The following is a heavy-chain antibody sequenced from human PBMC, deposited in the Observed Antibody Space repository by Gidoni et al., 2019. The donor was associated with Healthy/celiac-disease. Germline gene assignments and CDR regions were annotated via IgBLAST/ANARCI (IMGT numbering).Heavy chain of an antibody. CDR1: GGSISSGDYY. CDR3: AREPRDFWSGYSGGYNWFDP. V-gene: IGHV4-30-4*01. Sequence: QVQLQESGPGLVKPSQTLSLTCTVSGGSISSGDYYCSWIRHPPGKGMEWIGYIYYSGSTYYNPSLKSRVNISVDTSKNQFSLKLSSVTAADTAVYYCAREPRDFWSGYSGGYNWFDPWGQGTLVTVSS. J-gene: IGHJ5*02. D-gene: IGHD3-3*01. CDR2: IYYSGST.